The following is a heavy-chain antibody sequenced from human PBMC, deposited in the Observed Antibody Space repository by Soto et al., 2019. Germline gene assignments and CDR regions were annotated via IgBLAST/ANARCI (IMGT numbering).Heavy chain of an antibody. CDR1: GDSFNNDDYS. V-gene: IGHV4-30-4*01. Sequence: SETLSLTCTVSGDSFNNDDYSWTWIRQPPGKGLEWIGYISHSGKTFSNPSLRSLLTMSVDMTKKHFSLKLRSVTAADTAVYYCARGSTIYGLDVWGQGTTVTVSS. CDR3: ARGSTIYGLDV. CDR2: ISHSGKT. J-gene: IGHJ6*02.